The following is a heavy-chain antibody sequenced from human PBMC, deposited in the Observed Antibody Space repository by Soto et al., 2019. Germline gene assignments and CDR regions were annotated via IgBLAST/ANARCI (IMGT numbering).Heavy chain of an antibody. Sequence: EVQLVESGGNLVLPGGSLRLSCAASGFTFSSYWMYWVRQAPGKGLVWVSRVNPDGSVTSYADSVKGRFTVSRDNAKNMLYLQMNNLRVEDTAIYYCAKDISSIPDSWGQGTLVTVSS. J-gene: IGHJ4*02. V-gene: IGHV3-74*01. CDR1: GFTFSSYW. CDR2: VNPDGSVT. CDR3: AKDISSIPDS. D-gene: IGHD3-3*02.